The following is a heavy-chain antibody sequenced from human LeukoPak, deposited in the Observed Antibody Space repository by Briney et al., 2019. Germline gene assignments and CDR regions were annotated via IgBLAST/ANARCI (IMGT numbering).Heavy chain of an antibody. CDR2: MNPNSGNT. V-gene: IGHV1-8*03. CDR1: GYTFTSYD. D-gene: IGHD3-3*01. CDR3: ARSASYYDFWSGHNNWFDP. Sequence: GASVKVSCKASGYTFTSYDINWVRQATGQGLEWMGWMNPNSGNTGYAQKFQGRVTITRNTSISTAYMELSSLRSEDTAVYYCARSASYYDFWSGHNNWFDPWGQGTLVTVSS. J-gene: IGHJ5*02.